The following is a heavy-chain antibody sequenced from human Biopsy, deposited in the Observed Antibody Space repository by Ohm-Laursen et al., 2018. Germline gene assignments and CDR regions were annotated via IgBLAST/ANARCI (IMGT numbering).Heavy chain of an antibody. CDR2: ISPTADII. Sequence: SLRLSCTASGFTFSDHYMSWIRQAPGKGLEWLSYISPTADIICDTDSVKGRFTISRDNAKNSLYLQMNSLRAEDTAIYYCAKIPPSRCDSGECYPIFDYWGQGTLVTVSS. D-gene: IGHD2-21*01. CDR1: GFTFSDHY. CDR3: AKIPPSRCDSGECYPIFDY. V-gene: IGHV3-11*01. J-gene: IGHJ4*02.